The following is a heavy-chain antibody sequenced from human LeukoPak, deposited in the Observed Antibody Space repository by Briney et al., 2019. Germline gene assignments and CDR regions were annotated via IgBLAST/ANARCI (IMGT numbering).Heavy chain of an antibody. CDR3: ARGRNYDILTGYSNWFGP. Sequence: VAPVKVSCKASGYTFTSYGISWVRQAPGQGLEWMGWISAYNGNTNYAQKLQGRVTMTTDTSTSTAYMELRSLRSDDTAVYYCARGRNYDILTGYSNWFGPWGQGTLVTVSS. CDR2: ISAYNGNT. D-gene: IGHD3-9*01. CDR1: GYTFTSYG. J-gene: IGHJ5*02. V-gene: IGHV1-18*04.